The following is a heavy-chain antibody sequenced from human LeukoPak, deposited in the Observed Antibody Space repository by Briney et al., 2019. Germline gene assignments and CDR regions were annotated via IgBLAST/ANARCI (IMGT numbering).Heavy chain of an antibody. CDR3: ARADYDFWSGYYPAGY. CDR1: GGSFSGYY. D-gene: IGHD3-3*01. V-gene: IGHV4-34*01. CDR2: INHSGST. J-gene: IGHJ4*02. Sequence: SETLSLTCAVYGGSFSGYYWSWIRQPPGKGLEWIGEINHSGSTNYNPSLKSRVTISVDTSKNQFSLKLNSVTAADTAVYYCARADYDFWSGYYPAGYWGQGTLVTVSS.